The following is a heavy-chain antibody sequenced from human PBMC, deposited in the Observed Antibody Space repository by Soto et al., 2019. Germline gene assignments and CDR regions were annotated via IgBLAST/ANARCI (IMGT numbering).Heavy chain of an antibody. CDR3: GRGRSGQIVVFY. CDR1: GYTFTSYD. V-gene: IGHV1-8*01. CDR2: IGPESGDT. Sequence: ASVKVSCKASGYTFTSYDINWVLQATGQGPEWMGWIGPESGDTSYAQKFRGRVTMTMDTSITTVYMELKNLSPDDTAVYYCGRGRSGQIVVFYWGQGTPVTVSS. J-gene: IGHJ4*02. D-gene: IGHD1-26*01.